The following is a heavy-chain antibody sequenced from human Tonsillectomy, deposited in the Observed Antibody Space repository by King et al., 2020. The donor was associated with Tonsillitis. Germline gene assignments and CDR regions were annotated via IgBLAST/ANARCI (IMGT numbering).Heavy chain of an antibody. D-gene: IGHD1-1*01. CDR1: GFTFSKYW. V-gene: IGHV3-74*01. CDR2: INTDGSTT. Sequence: VQLVQSGGGLVQPGGSLRLSCAASGFTFSKYWIHWVRHAPGKGLLWVSRINTDGSTTNYADSVKGRFTISRDNAKNTLFLQMHSLRAEDTAVYYCARDTGTNWNDDTFDIWGQGTMVTVSS. CDR3: ARDTGTNWNDDTFDI. J-gene: IGHJ3*02.